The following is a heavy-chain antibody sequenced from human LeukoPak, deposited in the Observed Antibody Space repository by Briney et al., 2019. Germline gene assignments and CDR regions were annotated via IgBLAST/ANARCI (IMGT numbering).Heavy chain of an antibody. CDR3: ARSPYYDSSGYGPYYFDY. CDR1: GGSISSSSYY. V-gene: IGHV4-39*07. CDR2: IYYSGST. D-gene: IGHD3-22*01. Sequence: SETLSLTCTVSGGSISSSSYYWGWIRQPPGKGLEWIGSIYYSGSTYYNPSLKSRVTISVDTSKNQFSLKLSSVTAADTAVYYCARSPYYDSSGYGPYYFDYWGQGTLVTVSS. J-gene: IGHJ4*02.